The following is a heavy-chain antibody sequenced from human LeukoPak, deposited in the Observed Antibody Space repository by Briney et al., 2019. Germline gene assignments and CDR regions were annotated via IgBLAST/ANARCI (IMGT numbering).Heavy chain of an antibody. J-gene: IGHJ5*02. CDR3: ATDFYDST. D-gene: IGHD3-22*01. V-gene: IGHV3-15*07. CDR1: GFTFSNAW. Sequence: GGSLRLSCATSGFTFSNAWMNWVRQAPGKGLEWVGRIRSNSDGGTIDYAAPVKGRFTLSRDDSETTLYLQMNSLQTEDTAVYYCATDFYDSTWGQGTLVTVSS. CDR2: IRSNSDGGTI.